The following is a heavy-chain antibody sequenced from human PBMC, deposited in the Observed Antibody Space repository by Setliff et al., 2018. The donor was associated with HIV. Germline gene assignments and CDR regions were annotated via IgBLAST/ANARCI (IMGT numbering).Heavy chain of an antibody. CDR3: ARTRGRAPVSYYFDN. D-gene: IGHD2-2*01. CDR1: SGSISGYY. Sequence: SETLSLTCRVSSGSISGYYWSWVRQPPGRGLEWIGYVSYSGSTSYNPSLNSRVTMSVDTSRDQSSLKLSSVTAADTAVYYCARTRGRAPVSYYFDNWGQGRLVTVSS. J-gene: IGHJ4*02. V-gene: IGHV4-59*01. CDR2: VSYSGST.